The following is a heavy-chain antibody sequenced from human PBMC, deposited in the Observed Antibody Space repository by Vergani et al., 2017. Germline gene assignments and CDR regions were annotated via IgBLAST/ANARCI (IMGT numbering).Heavy chain of an antibody. CDR1: GFTFSSYA. J-gene: IGHJ6*02. CDR2: ISYDGSNK. Sequence: VQLVESGGGLVKPGGSLRLSCAASGFTFSSYAMHWVRQAPGKGLEWVAVISYDGSNKYYADSVKGRFTISRDNSKNTLYLQMNSLRAEDTAVYYCARGELRYFDWLPRYYYYGMDVWGQGTTVTVSS. V-gene: IGHV3-30-3*01. CDR3: ARGELRYFDWLPRYYYYGMDV. D-gene: IGHD3-9*01.